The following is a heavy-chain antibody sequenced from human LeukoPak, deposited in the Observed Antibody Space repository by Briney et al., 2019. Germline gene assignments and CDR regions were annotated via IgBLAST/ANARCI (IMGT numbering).Heavy chain of an antibody. V-gene: IGHV3-30*18. J-gene: IGHJ5*02. CDR1: GFTFSSYG. Sequence: GGSLRLSCAASGFTFSSYGMHWVRQAPGKGLEWVAVISYDGSNKYYADSVKGRFTNSRDNPKNTLYLQMNSLRAEDTAVYYCAKGPWFDPWGQGTLVTVSS. CDR3: AKGPWFDP. CDR2: ISYDGSNK.